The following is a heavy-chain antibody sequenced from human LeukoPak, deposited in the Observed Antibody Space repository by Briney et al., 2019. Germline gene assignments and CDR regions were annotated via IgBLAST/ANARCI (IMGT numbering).Heavy chain of an antibody. D-gene: IGHD5-12*01. CDR1: GGSISSYY. CDR2: IYYSGST. Sequence: ASETLSLTCTVSGGSISSYYWSWIRQPPGKGLEWIGYIYYSGSTNYNPSLKSRVTISVDTSKNQFSLKLSSVTAADTAVYYCASVSGEVDYWGQGTLVTVSS. V-gene: IGHV4-59*01. J-gene: IGHJ4*02. CDR3: ASVSGEVDY.